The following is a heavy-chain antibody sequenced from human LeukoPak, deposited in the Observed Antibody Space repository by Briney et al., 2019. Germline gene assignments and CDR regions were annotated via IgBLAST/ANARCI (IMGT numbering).Heavy chain of an antibody. J-gene: IGHJ4*02. CDR3: ARAFSYDFWSGYSHFDY. CDR1: GYTFTSYY. CDR2: INPSGGST. D-gene: IGHD3-3*01. Sequence: ASAKVSCKASGYTFTSYYMHWVRQAPGQGLEWMGIINPSGGSTSYAQKFQGRVTMTRDTSTSTVYMELSSLRSEDTAVYYCARAFSYDFWSGYSHFDYWGQGTAVTVSS. V-gene: IGHV1-46*01.